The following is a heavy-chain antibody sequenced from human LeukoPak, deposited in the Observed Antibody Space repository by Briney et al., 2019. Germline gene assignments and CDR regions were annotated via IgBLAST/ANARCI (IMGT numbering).Heavy chain of an antibody. Sequence: ASVKVSCKASGGTFSSYAISWVRQAPGQGLEWMGRIIPILGIANYAQKFQGRVTITADKSTSTAYMELSSLRSEDTAVYYCARVPSPRDYSNYGNPYYYYYGMDVWGQGTTVTVSS. V-gene: IGHV1-69*04. D-gene: IGHD4-11*01. CDR2: IIPILGIA. CDR3: ARVPSPRDYSNYGNPYYYYYGMDV. CDR1: GGTFSSYA. J-gene: IGHJ6*02.